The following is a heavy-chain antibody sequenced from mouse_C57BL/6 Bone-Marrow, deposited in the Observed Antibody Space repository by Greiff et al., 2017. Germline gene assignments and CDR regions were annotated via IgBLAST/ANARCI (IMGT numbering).Heavy chain of an antibody. CDR2: IYPGSGST. CDR1: GYTFTSYW. CDR3: AREGSYYYGSKRY. Sequence: QVQLQQPGAELVKPGASVKMSCKASGYTFTSYWITWVKQRPGQGLEWIGDIYPGSGSTNYNEKFKSKAKLTVDTSSSTAYMQLSRLTYEDSAVYYCAREGSYYYGSKRYWGQGTPLTVSS. D-gene: IGHD1-1*01. J-gene: IGHJ2*01. V-gene: IGHV1-55*01.